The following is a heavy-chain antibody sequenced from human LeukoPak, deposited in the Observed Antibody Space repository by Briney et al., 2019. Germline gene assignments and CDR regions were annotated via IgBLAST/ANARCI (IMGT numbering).Heavy chain of an antibody. CDR2: ISATSSDV. V-gene: IGHV3-21*04. CDR1: GFAFESFT. Sequence: GGSLRLSCAGSGFAFESFTMTWVRQAPGKGLEWVSLISATSSDVNYAESVRGRFTISRDNAKNSLFLLMDSLRVEDTAIYYCAKGLFSAYDKYLDSWGQGTLVTVSS. D-gene: IGHD5-12*01. CDR3: AKGLFSAYDKYLDS. J-gene: IGHJ4*02.